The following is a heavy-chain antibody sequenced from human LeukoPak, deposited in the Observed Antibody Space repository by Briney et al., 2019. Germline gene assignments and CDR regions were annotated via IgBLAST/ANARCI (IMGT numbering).Heavy chain of an antibody. V-gene: IGHV1-2*02. J-gene: IGHJ5*02. D-gene: IGHD3-22*01. CDR3: ARNWDSSGYYPAGNWFDP. CDR2: INPNSGGT. Sequence: GASVKVSCKASGYTFTGYYMHWVRQAPGQGLEWMGWINPNSGGTNYAQKFQGRVTMTRDTSISTAYMELSRLRSDDTAVYYCARNWDSSGYYPAGNWFDPWGQGTLVTVSS. CDR1: GYTFTGYY.